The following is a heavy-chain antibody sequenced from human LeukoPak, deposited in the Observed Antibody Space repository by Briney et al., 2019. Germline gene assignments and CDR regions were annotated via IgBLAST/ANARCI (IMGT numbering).Heavy chain of an antibody. Sequence: SGGSLRLSCAASGFTFSSYGMHWVRQAPGKGLEWVAVIWYDGSKKYYTDSVKGRFTISRDNSKNTLDLQMNSLRAEDTAIYYCASGYGDYRHFDYWGQGTLVTVSS. CDR2: IWYDGSKK. D-gene: IGHD4-17*01. V-gene: IGHV3-33*08. J-gene: IGHJ4*02. CDR3: ASGYGDYRHFDY. CDR1: GFTFSSYG.